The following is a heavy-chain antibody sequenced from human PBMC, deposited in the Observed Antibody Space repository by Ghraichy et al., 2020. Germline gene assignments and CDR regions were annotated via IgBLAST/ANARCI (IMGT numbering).Heavy chain of an antibody. CDR3: ARVVVPAASFYFYYMDV. CDR1: GFTFSTYT. D-gene: IGHD2-2*01. J-gene: IGHJ6*03. V-gene: IGHV3-21*01. Sequence: LSLTCAASGFTFSTYTMNWVRQAPGKGLEWVSSISSTSNYIYYADSVKGRFTISRYNAKNSLFLQMNSLRAEDTAVYYCARVVVPAASFYFYYMDVWGKGTTVTVSS. CDR2: ISSTSNYI.